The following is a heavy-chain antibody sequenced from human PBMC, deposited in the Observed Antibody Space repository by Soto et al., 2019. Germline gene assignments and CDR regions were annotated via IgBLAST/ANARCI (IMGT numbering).Heavy chain of an antibody. J-gene: IGHJ4*02. CDR2: IWYDGSNK. Sequence: GGSLRLSCAASGFTFSSYGMHWVRQAPGKGLEWVAVIWYDGSNKYYADSVKGRFTISRDNSKNTLYLQMNSLRAEDTAVYYCARDLNVIPTPYYFDYWGQGTLVTVSS. V-gene: IGHV3-33*01. CDR3: ARDLNVIPTPYYFDY. CDR1: GFTFSSYG. D-gene: IGHD2-21*01.